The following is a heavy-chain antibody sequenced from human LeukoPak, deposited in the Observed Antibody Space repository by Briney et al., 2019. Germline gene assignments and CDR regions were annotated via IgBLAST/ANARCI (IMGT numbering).Heavy chain of an antibody. Sequence: GGSLRLSCAASGFTFSSYEMNWVRQAPGKGLEWVSYISSSDSTTYYADSVKGRFTISRDNAKNSLYLQMNSLRAGDTAVYYCAREVGYCSSTSCYLGVYYYYYMDVWGKGTTVTVSS. CDR1: GFTFSSYE. J-gene: IGHJ6*03. CDR3: AREVGYCSSTSCYLGVYYYYYMDV. D-gene: IGHD2-2*01. CDR2: ISSSDSTT. V-gene: IGHV3-48*03.